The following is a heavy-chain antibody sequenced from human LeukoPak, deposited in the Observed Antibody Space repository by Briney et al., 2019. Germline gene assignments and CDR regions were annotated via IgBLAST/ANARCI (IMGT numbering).Heavy chain of an antibody. CDR2: IYPGDSDP. CDR1: GYSFTNYW. D-gene: IGHD3-9*01. CDR3: ARLDILTGSPFDY. J-gene: IGHJ4*02. V-gene: IGHV5-51*01. Sequence: GESLKTSCKGSGYSFTNYWIGWVRQMPGQGLEWMGIIYPGDSDPRYSPSFQGQVTISADKSISTAYLQWSSLKASDTAMYYCARLDILTGSPFDYWGQGTLVTVSS.